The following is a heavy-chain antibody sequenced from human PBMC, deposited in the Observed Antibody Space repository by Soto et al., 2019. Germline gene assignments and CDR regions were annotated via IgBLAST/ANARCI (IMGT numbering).Heavy chain of an antibody. CDR3: ARASSSSSAADY. V-gene: IGHV4-31*03. CDR2: IYDSESA. J-gene: IGHJ4*02. CDR1: GESISSGGYY. Sequence: QVQLQESGPGLVKPSQTLSLTCSVSGESISSGGYYWSWIRHHPGKGLEWIGYIYDSESAYYNPSLTSRVXXXMXXSKTHFAMRLSSVTAADTAVYYCARASSSSSAADYWGQGTLATVSS. D-gene: IGHD6-6*01.